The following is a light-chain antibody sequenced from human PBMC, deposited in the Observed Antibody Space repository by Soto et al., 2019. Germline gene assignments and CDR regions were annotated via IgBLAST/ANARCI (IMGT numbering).Light chain of an antibody. Sequence: AIRMTQSPSSLSASTGDRVTITCRASQGISSYLAWYQQKPGKAPKLLIYAASSLQRGVPSTFSGGGSGTDFTLTISSLQPEDFATYYCQQSYSSITFGQGTRLEI. CDR3: QQSYSSIT. J-gene: IGKJ5*01. V-gene: IGKV1-8*01. CDR2: AAS. CDR1: QGISSY.